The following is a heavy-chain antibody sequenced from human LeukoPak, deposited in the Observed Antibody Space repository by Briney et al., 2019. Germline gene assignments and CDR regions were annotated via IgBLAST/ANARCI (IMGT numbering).Heavy chain of an antibody. CDR3: ARGYSSSTSCAGTNGDYYYGMDV. CDR2: ISSSSSYI. V-gene: IGHV3-21*01. J-gene: IGHJ6*02. Sequence: GGSLRLSCAASGFTFRSYWMNWVRQAPGKGLEWVSSISSSSSYIYYADSVKGRFTISRDNAKNSLCLQMNSLRAEDTAVYYCARGYSSSTSCAGTNGDYYYGMDVWGQGTTVTVSS. CDR1: GFTFRSYW. D-gene: IGHD2-2*01.